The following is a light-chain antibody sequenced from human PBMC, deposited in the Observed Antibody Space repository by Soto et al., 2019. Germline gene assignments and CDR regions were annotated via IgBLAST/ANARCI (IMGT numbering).Light chain of an antibody. Sequence: QSVLSQPASVSGSPGQSVTISCTGTSSDVGGYNFVSWYQQHPGKAPKLMIHEVTYRPSGVSNRFSGSKSGNTASLTISGLQAEDEADYYCSSYTTSSTRVFGGGTKLTVL. V-gene: IGLV2-14*01. CDR1: SSDVGGYNF. J-gene: IGLJ2*01. CDR3: SSYTTSSTRV. CDR2: EVT.